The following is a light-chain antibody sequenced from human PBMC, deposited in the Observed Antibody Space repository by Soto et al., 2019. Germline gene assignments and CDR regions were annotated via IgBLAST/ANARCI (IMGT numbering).Light chain of an antibody. CDR3: QQRSNWPPIT. CDR1: QSVSSY. CDR2: DAS. Sequence: EIVLTPSPAPLSLAPVEISTLSCIASQSVSSYLAWYQQKPGQAPRLLIYDASNRATGIPARFSGSGSGTDSTLTISSLEPEDFAVYYCQQRSNWPPITFGQGTRLEIK. J-gene: IGKJ5*01. V-gene: IGKV3-11*01.